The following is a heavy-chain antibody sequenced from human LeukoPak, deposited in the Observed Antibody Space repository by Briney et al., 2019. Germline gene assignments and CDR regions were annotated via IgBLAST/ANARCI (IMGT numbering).Heavy chain of an antibody. CDR1: GFTFYTYA. Sequence: PGGSLRLSCAASGFTFYTYAMTWVRQAPGKGLEWVSSISGSGDNTYYADSVKGRFTVSRDNSKNTLYLQVNSLRAEDTAVYYCAKTPGDCTGGTCYSFDYWGQGSLVTVSS. V-gene: IGHV3-23*01. CDR3: AKTPGDCTGGTCYSFDY. J-gene: IGHJ4*02. D-gene: IGHD2-15*01. CDR2: ISGSGDNT.